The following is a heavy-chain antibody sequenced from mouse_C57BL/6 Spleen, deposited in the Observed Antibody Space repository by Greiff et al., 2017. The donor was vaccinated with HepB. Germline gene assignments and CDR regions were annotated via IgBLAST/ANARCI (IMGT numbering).Heavy chain of an antibody. CDR2: IDPSDSYT. CDR3: ARPLLGRAMDY. Sequence: VQLQQPGAELVRPGTSVKLSCKASGYTFTSYWMHWVKQRPGQGLEWIGVIDPSDSYTNYNQKFKGKATLTVDTSSSTAYMQLSSLTSEDSAVYYCARPLLGRAMDYWGQGTSVTVSS. V-gene: IGHV1-59*01. CDR1: GYTFTSYW. J-gene: IGHJ4*01. D-gene: IGHD3-3*01.